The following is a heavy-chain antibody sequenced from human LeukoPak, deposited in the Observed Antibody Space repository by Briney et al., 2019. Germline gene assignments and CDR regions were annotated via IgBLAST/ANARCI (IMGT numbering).Heavy chain of an antibody. J-gene: IGHJ3*02. D-gene: IGHD2-15*01. CDR1: AGSISSGGYY. CDR3: ARDLGCSGGSCYFDAFDI. CDR2: IYYSGST. V-gene: IGHV4-31*03. Sequence: PSETLSLTCTASAGSISSGGYYWSWIRQHPGKGLEWIGYIYYSGSTYYNPSLKSRVTISVDTSKNQFSLKLSSVTAADTAVYYCARDLGCSGGSCYFDAFDIWGQGTMVTVSS.